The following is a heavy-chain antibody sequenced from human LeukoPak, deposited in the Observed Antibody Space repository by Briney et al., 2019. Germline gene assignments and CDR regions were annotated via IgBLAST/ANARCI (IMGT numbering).Heavy chain of an antibody. V-gene: IGHV3-49*04. Sequence: SLRLSCAASGFTFSSYAMSWVRQAPGKGLEWVGFIRSKAYGGTTEYAASVKGRFTISRDDSKSIAYLQMNSLKTEDTAVYYCTRDLVTMIVVVPTSLAFDIWGQGTMVTVSS. CDR1: GFTFSSYA. CDR2: IRSKAYGGTT. D-gene: IGHD3-22*01. CDR3: TRDLVTMIVVVPTSLAFDI. J-gene: IGHJ3*02.